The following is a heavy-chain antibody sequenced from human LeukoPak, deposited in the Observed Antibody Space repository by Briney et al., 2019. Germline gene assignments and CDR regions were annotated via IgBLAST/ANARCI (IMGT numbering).Heavy chain of an antibody. J-gene: IGHJ4*02. CDR1: GYTLTELS. CDR2: FDPEDGET. CDR3: ATDTIYGSYFDY. V-gene: IGHV1-24*01. D-gene: IGHD1-26*01. Sequence: ASVKVSCKVSGYTLTELSMHWVRQAPGKGLEWMGGFDPEDGETIYAQKFQGRVTMTEDTSTDTAYMELSSLRSEDTAVYYCATDTIYGSYFDYWGQGTLVTVSS.